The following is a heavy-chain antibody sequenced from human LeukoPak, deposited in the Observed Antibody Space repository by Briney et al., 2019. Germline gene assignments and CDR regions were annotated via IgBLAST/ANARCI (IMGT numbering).Heavy chain of an antibody. Sequence: HAGGCLRLSCAASGFTVSSSYMSWVRQAPGKGLEWVSIISSAGTTYYADSVKGRFTISRDNSKNTLYLQMSSLRAEDTAVYYCVKRYCSGGSCYPYYFDYWGQGTLVTVSS. CDR3: VKRYCSGGSCYPYYFDY. CDR1: GFTVSSSY. V-gene: IGHV3-66*01. CDR2: ISSAGTT. J-gene: IGHJ4*02. D-gene: IGHD2-15*01.